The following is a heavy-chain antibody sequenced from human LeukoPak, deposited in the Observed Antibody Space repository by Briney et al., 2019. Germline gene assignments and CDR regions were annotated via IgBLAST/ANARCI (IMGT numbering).Heavy chain of an antibody. CDR3: AKDLDALSGWFSTPAGDY. V-gene: IGHV3-30-3*01. J-gene: IGHJ4*02. CDR2: KSYDGSNK. CDR1: GFTFNNYA. Sequence: GGSLRLSCAASGFTFNNYAMHWVRQAPGKGLEWVAVKSYDGSNKYYADSVKGRFTISRDNSKNTLYLQMNSLRAEDTAVYYCAKDLDALSGWFSTPAGDYWGQGTLVTVSS. D-gene: IGHD6-19*01.